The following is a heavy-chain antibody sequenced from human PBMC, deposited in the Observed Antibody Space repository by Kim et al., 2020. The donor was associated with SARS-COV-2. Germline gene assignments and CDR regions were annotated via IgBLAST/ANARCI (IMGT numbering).Heavy chain of an antibody. D-gene: IGHD3-22*01. CDR3: ARVAFYYDSSGSPHLDN. CDR2: ISYDGDNK. V-gene: IGHV3-30*04. Sequence: GGSLRLSCEASGFTFGVYAIHWVRQAPGKGLEWVSLISYDGDNKFYADSVKGRFTLSRDNSKNTVYLQMNSLRAEDTAVDYCARVAFYYDSSGSPHLDN. CDR1: GFTFGVYA. J-gene: IGHJ5*01.